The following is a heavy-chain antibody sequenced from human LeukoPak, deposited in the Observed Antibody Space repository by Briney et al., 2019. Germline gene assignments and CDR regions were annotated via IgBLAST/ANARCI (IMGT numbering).Heavy chain of an antibody. D-gene: IGHD6-19*01. CDR3: ARRGTNSVNYYYYAMGA. CDR2: MNPHSGNV. Sequence: ASVKVSCKASGYTFSSYDINWVRQVPGQGLEWMGWMNPHSGNVGHAQKFQGRVTMTRNTSIRTAYMELSSLRSEDTAVYYCARRGTNSVNYYYYAMGAWGQGTTVTVS. J-gene: IGHJ6*02. CDR1: GYTFSSYD. V-gene: IGHV1-8*01.